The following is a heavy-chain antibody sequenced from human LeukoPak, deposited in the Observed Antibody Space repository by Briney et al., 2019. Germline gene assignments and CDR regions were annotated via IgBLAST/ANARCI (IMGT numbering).Heavy chain of an antibody. Sequence: GASVKVSCKASGYTFTSYDIKWVRQAAGQGLEWMGWMNHNSGNTGYAQKFQGRVNITRNNSISTAYMELSSLRSEDTAVYYCARGISLRGSYPFFWGQGTLVTVSS. CDR2: MNHNSGNT. V-gene: IGHV1-8*03. CDR1: GYTFTSYD. CDR3: ARGISLRGSYPFF. J-gene: IGHJ4*02. D-gene: IGHD1-26*01.